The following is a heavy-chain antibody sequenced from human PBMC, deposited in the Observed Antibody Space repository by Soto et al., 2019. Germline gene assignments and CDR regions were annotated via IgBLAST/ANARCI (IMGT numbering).Heavy chain of an antibody. CDR1: GFTFSSYS. Sequence: EVQLVESGGGLVKPGGSLRLSCAASGFTFSSYSMNWVRQAPGKGLEWVSSISSSSSYIYYADSVKGRFTISRDNAKNSLYLQMNSLRAEDTAVYYCASGEYYYDSSGYYHLLDYGMDVWGQGTTVTVSS. D-gene: IGHD3-22*01. CDR2: ISSSSSYI. V-gene: IGHV3-21*01. CDR3: ASGEYYYDSSGYYHLLDYGMDV. J-gene: IGHJ6*02.